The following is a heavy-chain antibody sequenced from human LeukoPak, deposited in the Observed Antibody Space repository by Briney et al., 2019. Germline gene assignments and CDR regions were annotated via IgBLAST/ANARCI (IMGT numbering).Heavy chain of an antibody. J-gene: IGHJ4*02. CDR1: GGSISSGGYY. CDR3: ARAQTGDLSA. D-gene: IGHD7-27*01. Sequence: SETLSLTCTVSGGSISSGGYYWSWIRQHPGKGLEWIGYIYYSGSTYCNPSLKSRVTISVDTSKNQFSLKLSSVAAADTAVYYCARAQTGDLSAWGQGTLVTVSS. CDR2: IYYSGST. V-gene: IGHV4-31*03.